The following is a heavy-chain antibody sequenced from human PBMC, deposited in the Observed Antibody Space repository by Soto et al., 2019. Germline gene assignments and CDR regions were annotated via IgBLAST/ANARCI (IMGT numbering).Heavy chain of an antibody. Sequence: NPSETLSLTCAVSGGSISSGGYSWSWIRQPPGKGLEWIGYIYHSGSTYYNPSLKSRVTISVDRSKNQFSLKLSSVTAADTAVYYCAREGVRGVIGWANWFDPWGQGTLVTVSS. D-gene: IGHD3-10*01. CDR1: GGSISSGGYS. J-gene: IGHJ5*02. V-gene: IGHV4-30-2*01. CDR2: IYHSGST. CDR3: AREGVRGVIGWANWFDP.